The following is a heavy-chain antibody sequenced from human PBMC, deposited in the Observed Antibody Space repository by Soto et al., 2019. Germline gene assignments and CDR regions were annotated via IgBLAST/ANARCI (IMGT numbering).Heavy chain of an antibody. J-gene: IGHJ4*02. CDR3: ARGRSTTVTRRLFVY. Sequence: LSLTCAVYGGSFTTYYWSWIRQSPGKGLEWIGEINNIGSTNYNPSLKSRVTISVDTSKNQFSLKLNSVTAADTAVYYCARGRSTTVTRRLFVYWGQGTLVTVSS. D-gene: IGHD4-4*01. CDR1: GGSFTTYY. CDR2: INNIGST. V-gene: IGHV4-34*01.